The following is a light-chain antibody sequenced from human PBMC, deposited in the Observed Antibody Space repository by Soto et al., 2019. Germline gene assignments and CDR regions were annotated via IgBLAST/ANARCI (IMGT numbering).Light chain of an antibody. CDR1: QSVSSD. V-gene: IGKV3-15*01. J-gene: IGKJ1*01. CDR3: QQYNNWPRT. CDR2: SAS. Sequence: EIVMTQSPATLSVSPGERATLSCRASQSVSSDLAWYHQKPGQAPGLLIYSASTRATGIPARFSGSGSGTEFTLTINSLQSEDFAVYYCQQYNNWPRTFGQGTKVEIK.